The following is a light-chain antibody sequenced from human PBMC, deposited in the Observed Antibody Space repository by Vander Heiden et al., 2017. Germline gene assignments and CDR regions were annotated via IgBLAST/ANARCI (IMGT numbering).Light chain of an antibody. CDR3: MQALQTRT. V-gene: IGKV2-28*01. J-gene: IGKJ1*01. CDR1: QSLLHSNGYTY. Sequence: EIVVTQSPLSLHVTPGEAASIPCRCSQSLLHSNGYTYLDWYLQKPGRSPQLLIYLGSNRATGGPDRFSGSGSGTDFTLKDSRVEAEDVGVYYGMQALQTRTFGQGTEVEIK. CDR2: LGS.